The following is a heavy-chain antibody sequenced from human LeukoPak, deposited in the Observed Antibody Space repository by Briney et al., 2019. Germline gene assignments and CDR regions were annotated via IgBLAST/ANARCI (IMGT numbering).Heavy chain of an antibody. CDR1: GGSISSGGYY. J-gene: IGHJ4*02. V-gene: IGHV4-31*03. Sequence: PSETLSLTCTVSGGSISSGGYYWSWIRQHPGTGLEWIGYIYYSGSTYYNPSPKSRVTISVDTSKNQLSLKLSSVTAADTAVYYCARDTIIEDSSSGFDYWGQGTLVTVSS. CDR2: IYYSGST. D-gene: IGHD6-6*01. CDR3: ARDTIIEDSSSGFDY.